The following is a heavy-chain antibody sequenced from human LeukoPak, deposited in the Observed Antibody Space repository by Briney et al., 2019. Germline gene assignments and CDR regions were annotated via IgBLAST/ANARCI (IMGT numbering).Heavy chain of an antibody. V-gene: IGHV1-46*01. D-gene: IGHD3-22*01. CDR1: GYTFISYY. CDR2: INPSGGTT. CDR3: ARWDYYDISAFDY. J-gene: IGHJ4*02. Sequence: GASVKVSCKASGYTFISYYIHWVRQAPGQGLDWMGMINPSGGTTICAQKFQGRVTMTRDTSTRTVYMELSSLRSEDTAVYYCARWDYYDISAFDYWGQGTQVTVSS.